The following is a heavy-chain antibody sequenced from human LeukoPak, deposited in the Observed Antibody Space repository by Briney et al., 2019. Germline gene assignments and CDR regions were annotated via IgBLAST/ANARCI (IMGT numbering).Heavy chain of an antibody. CDR1: GFTFSSYW. D-gene: IGHD2-2*01. CDR2: IKQDGSEK. V-gene: IGHV3-7*01. CDR3: ARAYCRSTKCCHPS. Sequence: GGSLRLSCAASGFTFSSYWMTWVRQAPGKGLEWVANIKQDGSEKYYVDSVRGRFTISRDNAQNSLSLQMNILGPQDTALYYCARAYCRSTKCCHPSWGQGTLVTVSS. J-gene: IGHJ5*02.